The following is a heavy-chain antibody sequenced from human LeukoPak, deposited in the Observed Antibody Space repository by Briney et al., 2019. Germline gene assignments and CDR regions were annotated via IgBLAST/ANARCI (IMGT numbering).Heavy chain of an antibody. CDR3: ARFRGVVSSSLLDF. J-gene: IGHJ4*02. V-gene: IGHV4-39*01. CDR1: GDSISSSGYY. D-gene: IGHD3-10*01. CDR2: IHFSGTT. Sequence: SETLPLTCTVSGDSISSSGYYWGWIRQPPGKGLEWIGIIHFSGTTYYNPSLKSRVTISVDTSKNQFSLKVTSVTAADTAVYYCARFRGVVSSSLLDFWGQGTLVTVSS.